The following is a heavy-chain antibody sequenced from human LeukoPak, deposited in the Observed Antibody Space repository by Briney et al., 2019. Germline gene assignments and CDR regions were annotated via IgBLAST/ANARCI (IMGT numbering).Heavy chain of an antibody. CDR2: LSGSCGST. Sequence: GGSLRLSCAASGFTFSSYAMSGLRQARGGGVEWVLALSGSCGSTYYADSVKGGFTSSKDNSKNTLYLQMNSLRAEDTAMYYCAKDQRGGVVYWGQGTLVTVSS. CDR1: GFTFSSYA. D-gene: IGHD2-21*01. V-gene: IGHV3-23*01. J-gene: IGHJ4*02. CDR3: AKDQRGGVVY.